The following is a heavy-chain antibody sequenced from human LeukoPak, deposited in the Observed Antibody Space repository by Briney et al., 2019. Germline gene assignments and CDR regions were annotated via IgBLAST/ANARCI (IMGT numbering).Heavy chain of an antibody. V-gene: IGHV4-4*08. CDR3: ARRAYYDTSGYYPASGYFDL. J-gene: IGHJ2*01. D-gene: IGHD3-22*01. Sequence: SETLPLTCTVSGGSIFSYYFNWIRQPPGKGLEWIGYIYSNGITNYNPSLRSRGTISIATSKNQFSLRLRSVTAADTAIYYCARRAYYDTSGYYPASGYFDLWGRATLVTVSS. CDR2: IYSNGIT. CDR1: GGSIFSYY.